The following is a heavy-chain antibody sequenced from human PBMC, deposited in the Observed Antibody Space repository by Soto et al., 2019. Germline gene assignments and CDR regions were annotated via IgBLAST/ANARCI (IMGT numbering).Heavy chain of an antibody. CDR1: GGSISSSTYY. Sequence: TSETLSLTCTVSGGSISSSTYYWGRIRQPPGKGLEWIASIYYSGLTFYNPSLKSRVTISVDTSKNQFSLKLSSVTAADTAVYYCARHAPGPYFDYWGQGTLVTVSS. CDR3: ARHAPGPYFDY. V-gene: IGHV4-39*01. CDR2: IYYSGLT. J-gene: IGHJ4*02.